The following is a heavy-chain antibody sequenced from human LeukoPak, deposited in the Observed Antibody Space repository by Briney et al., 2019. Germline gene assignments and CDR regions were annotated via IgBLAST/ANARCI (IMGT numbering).Heavy chain of an antibody. Sequence: SETLSLTCTVSGDSISSSSYYWGWIRQPPGKGLEWIGSIYYSGSTYYNPSLKSRVTISVDTSKNQFSLKLSSVTAADTAVYYCVGSDTMITGVTDYWGQGTLVTVSS. CDR1: GDSISSSSYY. V-gene: IGHV4-39*07. J-gene: IGHJ4*02. D-gene: IGHD1-20*01. CDR3: VGSDTMITGVTDY. CDR2: IYYSGST.